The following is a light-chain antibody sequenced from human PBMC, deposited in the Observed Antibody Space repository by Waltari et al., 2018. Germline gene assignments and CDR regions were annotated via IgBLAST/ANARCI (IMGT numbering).Light chain of an antibody. J-gene: IGKJ3*01. CDR3: QQYGTSPLT. V-gene: IGKV3-20*01. CDR2: GAF. Sequence: ELVLTQSPGILSLSPGERGSLSCRASQSVASNYLAWYQQKPGQAPRLLIHGAFNRASGIPDRFSGSGSGTDFTLTISRLEPEDFGIYYCQQYGTSPLTFGPGTKVDRK. CDR1: QSVASNY.